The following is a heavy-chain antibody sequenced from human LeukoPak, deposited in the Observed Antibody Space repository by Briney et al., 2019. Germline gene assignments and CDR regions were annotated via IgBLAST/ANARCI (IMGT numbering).Heavy chain of an antibody. CDR3: ARNYYDSSGYLRPEESYYFDY. CDR2: ISYDGSNK. D-gene: IGHD3-22*01. V-gene: IGHV3-30-3*01. J-gene: IGHJ4*02. CDR1: GFTFSSYA. Sequence: QSGGSLRLSCAASGFTFSSYAMHWVRQAPGKGLEWVAVISYDGSNKYYADSVKGRFTISRDNSKNTLYLQMNSLRAEDTAVYYCARNYYDSSGYLRPEESYYFDYWGQGTLVTVSS.